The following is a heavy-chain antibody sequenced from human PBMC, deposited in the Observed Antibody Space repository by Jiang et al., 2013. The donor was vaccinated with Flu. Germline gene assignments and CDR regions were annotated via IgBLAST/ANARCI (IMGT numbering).Heavy chain of an antibody. CDR1: GYTFTSYG. Sequence: GAEVKKPGASVKVSCKASGYTFTSYGISWVRQAPGQGLEWMGWISAYNGNTNYAQKLQGRVTMTTDTSTSTAYMELRSLRSDDTAVYYCAVLSIDYYDSSATDYWGQGTLVTVSS. CDR3: AVLSIDYYDSSATDY. J-gene: IGHJ4*02. V-gene: IGHV1-18*01. D-gene: IGHD3-22*01. CDR2: ISAYNGNT.